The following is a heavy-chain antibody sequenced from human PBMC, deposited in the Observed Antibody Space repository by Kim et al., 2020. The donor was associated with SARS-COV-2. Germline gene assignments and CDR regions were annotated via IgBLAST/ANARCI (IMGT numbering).Heavy chain of an antibody. CDR3: ARGRGIAAAYRFFDI. D-gene: IGHD6-13*01. J-gene: IGHJ3*02. Sequence: SETLSLTCAVYGGSFSGYYWSWIRQPPGKGLEWIGEINHSGSTNYNPSLKSRVTISVDTSKNQCSLKLSSVTAADTAVYYCARGRGIAAAYRFFDIWGQGTIGTASS. CDR1: GGSFSGYY. CDR2: INHSGST. V-gene: IGHV4-34*01.